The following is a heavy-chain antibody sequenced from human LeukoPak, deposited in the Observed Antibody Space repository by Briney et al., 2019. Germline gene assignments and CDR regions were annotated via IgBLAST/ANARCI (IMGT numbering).Heavy chain of an antibody. Sequence: GGSLRLSCAASGFTFSSYAMSWVRQAPGKGLEWVSAISDSGGSTYYADSVKGRFTISRDNSKNTLYLQMNSLRAEDTAVYYCGKVMGSLLFHYYYYMDVWGKGTTVTVSS. CDR3: GKVMGSLLFHYYYYMDV. J-gene: IGHJ6*03. V-gene: IGHV3-23*01. CDR2: ISDSGGST. CDR1: GFTFSSYA. D-gene: IGHD2-21*02.